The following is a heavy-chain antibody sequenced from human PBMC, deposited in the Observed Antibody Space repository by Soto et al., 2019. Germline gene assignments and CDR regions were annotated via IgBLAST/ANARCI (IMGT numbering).Heavy chain of an antibody. CDR3: VSGVT. V-gene: IGHV3-15*07. J-gene: IGHJ5*02. Sequence: QVVESGGGLVKPGGSLRLSCAASGFTVTNAWMTWVRQAPGKGLEWVGRIKSKSEGGTTDYAAPVKGRFSISRDDSKNTVYVQMNSLETEDTALYYCVSGVTWGQGTLVTVSS. D-gene: IGHD3-10*01. CDR2: IKSKSEGGTT. CDR1: GFTVTNAW.